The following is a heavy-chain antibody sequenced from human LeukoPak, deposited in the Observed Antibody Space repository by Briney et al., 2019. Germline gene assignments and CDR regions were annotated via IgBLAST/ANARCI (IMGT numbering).Heavy chain of an antibody. CDR1: GFTFSSQS. Sequence: GSLRLSCAASGFTFSSQSMNWVREAPGKGVEWVSYISSSGSTIYYADSEKGRFTISRDNAKNSLYLQMNSLRAEDTAVYYCAELGITMIGGVWGKGTTVTISS. D-gene: IGHD3-10*02. CDR2: ISSSGSTI. V-gene: IGHV3-48*04. J-gene: IGHJ6*04. CDR3: AELGITMIGGV.